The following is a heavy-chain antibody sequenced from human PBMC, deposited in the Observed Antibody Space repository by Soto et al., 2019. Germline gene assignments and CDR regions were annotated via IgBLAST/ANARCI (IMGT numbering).Heavy chain of an antibody. CDR2: ISGSGGST. CDR1: GFTFSSYG. Sequence: GGSLRLSCEASGFTFSSYGMSWVRQAPGKGLEWVSAISGSGGSTYYADSVKGRFTISRDNSKNTLYLQMNSLRAEDTAVYYCAKDSRPPLGYCSGGSCYSDYYYYYGMDVWGQGTTVTVSS. V-gene: IGHV3-23*01. D-gene: IGHD2-15*01. J-gene: IGHJ6*02. CDR3: AKDSRPPLGYCSGGSCYSDYYYYYGMDV.